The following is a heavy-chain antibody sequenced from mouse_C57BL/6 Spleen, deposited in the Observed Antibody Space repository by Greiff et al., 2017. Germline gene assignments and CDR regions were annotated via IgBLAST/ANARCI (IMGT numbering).Heavy chain of an antibody. CDR3: ARWGSTTVGARGAIDY. CDR1: GYAFTNYL. J-gene: IGHJ4*01. Sequence: QVQLQQSGAELVRPGTSVKVSCKASGYAFTNYLIEWVKQRPGQGLEWIGVINPGSGGTNYNEKFKGKETLTADKSSSTAYLQLSSLTSEASAVYVCARWGSTTVGARGAIDYWGQGTSVTVSA. D-gene: IGHD1-1*01. V-gene: IGHV1-54*01. CDR2: INPGSGGT.